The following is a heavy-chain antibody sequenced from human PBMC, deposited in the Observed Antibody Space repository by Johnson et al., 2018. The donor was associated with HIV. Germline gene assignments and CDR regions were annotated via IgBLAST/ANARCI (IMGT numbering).Heavy chain of an antibody. V-gene: IGHV3-13*01. CDR3: ARDMGGGWRSDAFDI. J-gene: IGHJ3*02. D-gene: IGHD3-16*01. CDR1: GFTFSTYD. CDR2: IGTAGDT. Sequence: VQLVESGGGLVQPGGSLRLSCAASGFTFSTYDMHWVRQTTGKRLEWVSAIGTAGDTYYPGSVEGRFTISRENAKNTLFLQMTSLRAEDTAVYYCARDMGGGWRSDAFDIWGQGTMVTVSS.